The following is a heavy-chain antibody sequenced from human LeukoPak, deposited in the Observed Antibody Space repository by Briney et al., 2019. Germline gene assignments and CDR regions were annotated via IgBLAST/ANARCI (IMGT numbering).Heavy chain of an antibody. CDR3: ASDIAAAGTRGLDY. Sequence: ASVKVSFKASGYTFTGYYMHWVRQAPGQGLEWMGWINPNSGGTNYAQKFQGRVTMTRDTSISTAYMELSRLRSDDTAVYYCASDIAAAGTRGLDYWGQGTLVTVSS. CDR1: GYTFTGYY. J-gene: IGHJ4*02. CDR2: INPNSGGT. D-gene: IGHD6-13*01. V-gene: IGHV1-2*02.